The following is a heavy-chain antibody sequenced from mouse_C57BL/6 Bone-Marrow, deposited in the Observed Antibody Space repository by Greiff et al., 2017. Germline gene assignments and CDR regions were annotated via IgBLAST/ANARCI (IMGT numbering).Heavy chain of an antibody. CDR1: GYTFTSYW. J-gene: IGHJ2*01. V-gene: IGHV1-59*01. CDR3: ARGGWLRRPTLYYFDY. D-gene: IGHD2-2*01. Sequence: VQLQQPGAELVRPGTSVKLSCKASGYTFTSYWMHWVKQRPGQGLEWIGVIDPSDSYTNYNQKFKGKATLTVDTSSSTAYMQLSSLTSEDSAVYYCARGGWLRRPTLYYFDYWGQGTTLTVSS. CDR2: IDPSDSYT.